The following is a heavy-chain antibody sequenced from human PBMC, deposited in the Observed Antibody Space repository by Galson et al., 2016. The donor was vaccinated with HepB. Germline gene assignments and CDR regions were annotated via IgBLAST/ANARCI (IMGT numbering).Heavy chain of an antibody. V-gene: IGHV3-30-3*01. CDR1: GFSFNNNA. J-gene: IGHJ4*02. CDR3: ASAHQRYFNSGSLDY. CDR2: VSYDGDTK. Sequence: SLRLSCAASGFSFNNNAMHWVRQAPGKGLEWVAVVSYDGDTKFYADSVQGRFTISRDNSKNTLYLQMNSLRPEDTAVYYWASAHQRYFNSGSLDYWGPGTRVTVSS. D-gene: IGHD3-10*01.